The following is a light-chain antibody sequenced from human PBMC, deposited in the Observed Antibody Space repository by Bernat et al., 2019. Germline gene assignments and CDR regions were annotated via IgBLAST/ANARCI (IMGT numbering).Light chain of an antibody. CDR1: NIGSKS. V-gene: IGLV3-21*04. J-gene: IGLJ1*01. CDR3: QVWNNDNEGV. Sequence: SFVLTQPPSVSVAPGKTATISCGGKNIGSKSVHWYQQRPGQAPVLVIYYDRDRPSGIPDRFSGSNSGTTATLTISRVEVGDEADYYCQVWNNDNEGVFGTGTKVTV. CDR2: YDR.